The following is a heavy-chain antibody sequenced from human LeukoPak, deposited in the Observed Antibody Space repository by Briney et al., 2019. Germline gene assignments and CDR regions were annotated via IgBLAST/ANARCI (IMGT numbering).Heavy chain of an antibody. CDR3: ARVGSYCGGDCYLLDY. CDR2: IYYSGST. Sequence: SETLSLTCTVSGGSISSSSYYWGWIRQPPGKGLEWIGSIYYSGSTYYNPSLKSRVTIPVDTSKNQFSLKLSSVTAADTAVYYCARVGSYCGGDCYLLDYWGQGTLVTVSS. V-gene: IGHV4-39*01. CDR1: GGSISSSSYY. J-gene: IGHJ4*02. D-gene: IGHD2-21*02.